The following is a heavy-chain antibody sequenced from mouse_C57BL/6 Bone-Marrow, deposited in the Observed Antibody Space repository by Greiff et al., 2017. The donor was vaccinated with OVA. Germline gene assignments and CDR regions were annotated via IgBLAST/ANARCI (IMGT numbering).Heavy chain of an antibody. CDR3: TRDDWDEDYFDY. CDR1: GYTFTDYE. Sequence: LQESGAELVRPGASVTLSCKASGYTFTDYEMHWVKQTPVHGLEWIGAIDPETGGTAYNQKFKGKAILTADKSSSTAYMELRSLTSEDSAVYYCTRDDWDEDYFDYWGQGTTLTVSS. J-gene: IGHJ2*01. D-gene: IGHD4-1*01. CDR2: IDPETGGT. V-gene: IGHV1-15*01.